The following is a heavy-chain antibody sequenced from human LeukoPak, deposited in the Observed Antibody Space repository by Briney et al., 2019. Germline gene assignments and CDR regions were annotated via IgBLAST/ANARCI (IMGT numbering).Heavy chain of an antibody. CDR2: ISYDGSNE. Sequence: GGSLRLSCAASGFTFSSYAMHWVRQAPGKGLEGVAVISYDGSNEYYADSVKGRFTISRDNSKNTQYLQMNSLRAEDTAVYYCAKDWGQQCLVYVDYWGQGTLVTVSS. D-gene: IGHD6-19*01. V-gene: IGHV3-30*04. CDR1: GFTFSSYA. CDR3: AKDWGQQCLVYVDY. J-gene: IGHJ4*02.